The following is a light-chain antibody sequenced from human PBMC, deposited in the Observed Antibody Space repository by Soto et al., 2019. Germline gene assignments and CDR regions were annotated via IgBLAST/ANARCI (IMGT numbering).Light chain of an antibody. CDR2: AAS. CDR1: QSISSY. CDR3: QQSYSTPRT. J-gene: IGKJ1*01. Sequence: DIQMTQSPSSLSASVGDRVTITCRASQSISSYLNWYQQKPGKAPKLLIYAASSLQSGVPSRFSGSGSGTDLTLTISSLQPEDFANYYCQQSYSTPRTFGQGTKVDIK. V-gene: IGKV1-39*01.